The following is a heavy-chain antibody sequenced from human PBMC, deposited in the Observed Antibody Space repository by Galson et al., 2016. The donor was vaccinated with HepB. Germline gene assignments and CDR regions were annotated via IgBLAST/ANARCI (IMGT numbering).Heavy chain of an antibody. D-gene: IGHD3-10*01. CDR2: IYWDDDK. CDR3: SRSPVRGVIIWQFEN. V-gene: IGHV2-5*02. J-gene: IGHJ4*02. CDR1: GFSHSTTGVG. Sequence: PALVKPPQTLTLTCTLSGFSHSTTGVGVGWIRQPPGKALEWLALIYWDDDKRYSPSVASRVAIPKDASKNQVVLTMTNMDPVDTATYFCSRSPVRGVIIWQFENWGQGTLVTVSS.